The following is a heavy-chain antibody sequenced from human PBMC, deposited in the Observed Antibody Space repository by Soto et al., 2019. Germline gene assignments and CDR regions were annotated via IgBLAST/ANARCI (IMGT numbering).Heavy chain of an antibody. CDR1: GGSISSGGYS. V-gene: IGHV4-30-2*01. CDR3: PSVQAY. CDR2: MYHSGST. J-gene: IGHJ4*02. Sequence: SETLSLTCAVSGGSISSGGYSWSWIRQPPGKGLEWIGYMYHSGSTYYNPSLKSRVTISIDRSKNQFSLKLSSVTAADTAVYYCPSVQAYWGQGFLVTVSS.